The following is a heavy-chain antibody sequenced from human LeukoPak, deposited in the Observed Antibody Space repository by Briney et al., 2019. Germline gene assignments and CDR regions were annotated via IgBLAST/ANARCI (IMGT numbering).Heavy chain of an antibody. D-gene: IGHD6-13*01. J-gene: IGHJ4*02. V-gene: IGHV6-1*01. CDR1: GDSVSSNSVA. Sequence: SQTLSLTCAISGDSVSSNSVAWNWIRQSPSRGLEWLGRTYYRSKWYNDYAVSVKSRITINPDTSKNQFSLKLSSVTAADTAVYYCARVFSSWSFDYWGQGTLVTVSS. CDR2: TYYRSKWYN. CDR3: ARVFSSWSFDY.